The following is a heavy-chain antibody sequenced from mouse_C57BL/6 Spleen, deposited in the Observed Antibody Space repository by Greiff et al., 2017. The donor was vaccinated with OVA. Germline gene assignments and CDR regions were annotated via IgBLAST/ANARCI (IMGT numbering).Heavy chain of an antibody. D-gene: IGHD4-1*01. CDR3: ARQLTGTLFDD. V-gene: IGHV5-17*01. Sequence: EVKLMESGGGLVKPGGSLKLSCAASGFTFSDYGMHWVRQAPEKGLEWVAYISSGSSTIYYADTVKGRFPISRDNAKNTLFLQMTSLRSEDTAMYYCARQLTGTLFDDWGQGTTLTVSS. CDR2: ISSGSSTI. J-gene: IGHJ2*01. CDR1: GFTFSDYG.